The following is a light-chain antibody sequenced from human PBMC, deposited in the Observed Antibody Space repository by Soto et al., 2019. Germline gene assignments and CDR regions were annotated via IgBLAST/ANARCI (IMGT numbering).Light chain of an antibody. CDR2: EVS. CDR1: SSYVGGYNY. J-gene: IGLJ1*01. Sequence: LPQPPYRAGSPGESVSMSCPGTSSYVGGYNYVSWYQQHAGNAPKLMIYEVSKRPSGVSNRFSGSKSGNTASLTISALQAEDEADYYCSSYTSSSSVFGTGTKVTVL. CDR3: SSYTSSSSV. V-gene: IGLV2-14*01.